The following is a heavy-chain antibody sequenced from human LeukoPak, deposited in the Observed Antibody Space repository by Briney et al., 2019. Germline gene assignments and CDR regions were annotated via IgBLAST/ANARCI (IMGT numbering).Heavy chain of an antibody. CDR2: IYRSGSA. J-gene: IGHJ4*02. CDR3: ARVDYILDY. CDR1: RYSISSGYH. D-gene: IGHD4-11*01. V-gene: IGHV4-38-2*01. Sequence: PSETLSLTCAVSRYSISSGYHWAWIRQPPGKGLEWIGSIYRSGSAYYNPSLKSRFTISVDTSKNQFSLRVTSVTAAGTAVYYCARVDYILDYWGQGTLVTVSS.